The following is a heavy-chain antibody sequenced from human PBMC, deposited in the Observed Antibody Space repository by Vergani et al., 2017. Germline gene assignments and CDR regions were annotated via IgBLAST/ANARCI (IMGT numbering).Heavy chain of an antibody. Sequence: QVQLQESGPGLVKPSETLSLTCTVSGGSISSYYWSWIRQPPGKGLEWIGYIYYSGSTNYNPSLKSRVTISVDTSKNQFSLKLSSVTAEDTAVYYCARDQKYYCDYWGQGTLVTVSS. CDR3: ARDQKYYCDY. CDR1: GGSISSYY. D-gene: IGHD6-6*01. V-gene: IGHV4-59*01. CDR2: IYYSGST. J-gene: IGHJ4*02.